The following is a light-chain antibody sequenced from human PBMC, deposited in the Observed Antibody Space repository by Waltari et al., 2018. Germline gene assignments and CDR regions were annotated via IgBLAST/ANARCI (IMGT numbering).Light chain of an antibody. J-gene: IGLJ6*01. V-gene: IGLV2-14*03. Sequence: QSAPTQPPSVSGSPGQSVTISCSGTSSDIGGSNYVSWYQQYPGKAPKLMIFGVSNRPSGVSYPFSVSNSGNTASLTISGLQPEDEANYYCCSYTTSNINVFGSGTQLTVL. CDR2: GVS. CDR3: CSYTTSNINV. CDR1: SSDIGGSNY.